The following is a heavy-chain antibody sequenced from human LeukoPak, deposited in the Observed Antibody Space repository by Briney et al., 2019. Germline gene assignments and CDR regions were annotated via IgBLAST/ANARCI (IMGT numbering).Heavy chain of an antibody. D-gene: IGHD6-13*01. Sequence: VASVKVSCKASGYSFVGYGITSVRQAPGQGLEWMGWFNPENGNTNYAQKVQGRVTMTADTSTSTSYMELRSLRSDDTAVYYCAREHSSSWDQFDYWGQGTLVTVSS. V-gene: IGHV1-18*01. CDR2: FNPENGNT. J-gene: IGHJ4*02. CDR3: AREHSSSWDQFDY. CDR1: GYSFVGYG.